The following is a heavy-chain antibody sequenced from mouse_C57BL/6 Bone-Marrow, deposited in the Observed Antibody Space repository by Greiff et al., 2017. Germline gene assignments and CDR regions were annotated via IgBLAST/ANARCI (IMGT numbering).Heavy chain of an antibody. Sequence: QVHVKQSGAELVKPGASVKVSCKASGYTFTSYWMHWVKQRPGQGLEWIGRIHPSDSDTNYNQKFKGKATLTVDKSSSTAYMQLSSLTSEDSAVYYCAMRGHYDWYFDVWGTGTTVTVSS. D-gene: IGHD2-4*01. CDR3: AMRGHYDWYFDV. J-gene: IGHJ1*03. CDR2: IHPSDSDT. V-gene: IGHV1-74*01. CDR1: GYTFTSYW.